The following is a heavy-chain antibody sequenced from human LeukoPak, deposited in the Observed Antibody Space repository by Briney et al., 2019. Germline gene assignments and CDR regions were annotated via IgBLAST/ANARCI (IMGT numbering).Heavy chain of an antibody. J-gene: IGHJ5*02. V-gene: IGHV1-3*01. CDR3: ARGPKVLRFLEWLPLIEGGNNWFDP. CDR1: GYTFTSYA. D-gene: IGHD3-3*01. Sequence: ASVKVSCKASGYTFTSYAMHWVRQAPGQRLEWMGWINAGNGNTKYSQKFQGRVTITRDTSASTAYMELSSLRSEDTAVYYCARGPKVLRFLEWLPLIEGGNNWFDPWGQGTLVTVSS. CDR2: INAGNGNT.